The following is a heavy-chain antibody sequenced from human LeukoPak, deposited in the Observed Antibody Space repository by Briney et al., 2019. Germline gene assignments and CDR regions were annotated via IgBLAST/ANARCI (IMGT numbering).Heavy chain of an antibody. Sequence: GGSLRLSCAASGFTFSDYYMSWIRQAPGKGLEWVSYISSSGSTIYYADSVKGRFTISRDNAKNSLYLQMNSLRAEDTAVYYCARGGVGIVVVPAATSYYYGMDVWGQGTTVTVSS. V-gene: IGHV3-11*01. J-gene: IGHJ6*02. CDR3: ARGGVGIVVVPAATSYYYGMDV. CDR1: GFTFSDYY. D-gene: IGHD2-2*01. CDR2: ISSSGSTI.